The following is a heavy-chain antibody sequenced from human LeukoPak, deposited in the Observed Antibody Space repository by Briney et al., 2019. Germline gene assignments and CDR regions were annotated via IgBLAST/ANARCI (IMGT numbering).Heavy chain of an antibody. D-gene: IGHD2-2*01. J-gene: IGHJ3*02. CDR3: ARDLDCSSTSCYSGAFDI. CDR2: INPNSGGT. CDR1: GYTFTGYY. V-gene: IGHV1-2*02. Sequence: ASVKVSRKASGYTFTGYYMHWVRQAPGQGLGWMGWINPNSGGTNYAQKFQGRVTMTRDTSISTAYMELSRLRYDDTAVYYCARDLDCSSTSCYSGAFDIWGQGTMVTVSS.